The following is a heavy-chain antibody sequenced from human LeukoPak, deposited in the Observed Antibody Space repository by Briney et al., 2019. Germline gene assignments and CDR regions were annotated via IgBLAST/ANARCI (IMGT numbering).Heavy chain of an antibody. Sequence: PGGSLRLSCAASGFTFSSYGMHWVRQAPGKGLEWVAVIWYDENKKYYADSVKGRFTISRDNFKSTLYLQMNSLRVGDTAIYYCAREGLTTTPNNAFDIWGQGTLVTVS. CDR1: GFTFSSYG. V-gene: IGHV3-33*01. CDR3: AREGLTTTPNNAFDI. J-gene: IGHJ3*02. CDR2: IWYDENKK. D-gene: IGHD4-11*01.